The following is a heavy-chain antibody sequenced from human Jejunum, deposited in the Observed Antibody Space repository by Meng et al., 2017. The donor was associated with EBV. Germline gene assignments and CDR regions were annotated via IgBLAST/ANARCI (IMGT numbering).Heavy chain of an antibody. J-gene: IGHJ4*02. CDR1: GFSLTTNGLG. CDR2: IYWDDSR. V-gene: IGHV2-5*02. Sequence: QLTLRRAGHTLENPTQTLTLTCTFSGFSLTTNGLGVGWIRQPPGKALEWLAVIYWDDSRLYSPSLNSRPTITKDTSKSQVVLTMTDMDPVDTATYYCAHKGSGSYPLDYWGQGTLVTVSS. CDR3: AHKGSGSYPLDY. D-gene: IGHD1-26*01.